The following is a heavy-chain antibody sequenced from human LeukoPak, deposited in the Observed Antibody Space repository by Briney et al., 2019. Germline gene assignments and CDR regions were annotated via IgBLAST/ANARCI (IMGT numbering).Heavy chain of an antibody. J-gene: IGHJ4*02. Sequence: GGSLRLSCAASGFTFSSYSMNWVRQAPGKGLEWVSSISSSSSYIYYADSVKGRFTISRDNAKNSLYLQMNSLRAEGTAVYYCAREVAMWGFDYWGQGTLVTVSS. CDR2: ISSSSSYI. CDR1: GFTFSSYS. CDR3: AREVAMWGFDY. V-gene: IGHV3-21*01. D-gene: IGHD5-12*01.